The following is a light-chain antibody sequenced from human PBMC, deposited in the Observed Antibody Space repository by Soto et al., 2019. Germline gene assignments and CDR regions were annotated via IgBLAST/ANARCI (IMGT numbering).Light chain of an antibody. Sequence: EIVMTQSPDILSVPPGGRATLSCRASESIRSDLAWYQQKPGQDPRLLIFGGSIRAADIPGRFSGSGSGTEFTLTIATLQSEDFAVYYCQQYHDWPTITFGQGTRLEIK. CDR2: GGS. CDR1: ESIRSD. J-gene: IGKJ5*01. CDR3: QQYHDWPTIT. V-gene: IGKV3-15*01.